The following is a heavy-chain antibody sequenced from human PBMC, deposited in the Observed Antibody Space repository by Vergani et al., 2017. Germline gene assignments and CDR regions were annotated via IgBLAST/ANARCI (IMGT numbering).Heavy chain of an antibody. V-gene: IGHV3-23*01. CDR3: AKDPSAPPDFWSGYYFDY. Sequence: EVQLLESGGGLVQPGGSLRLSCAASGFTFSSYAMSWVRQAPGKGLELVSAISGSGGSTYYADSVKGRFTISRDNSKNTLYLQMNSLRAEDTAVYYCAKDPSAPPDFWSGYYFDYWGQGTLVTVSS. J-gene: IGHJ4*02. CDR2: ISGSGGST. CDR1: GFTFSSYA. D-gene: IGHD3-3*01.